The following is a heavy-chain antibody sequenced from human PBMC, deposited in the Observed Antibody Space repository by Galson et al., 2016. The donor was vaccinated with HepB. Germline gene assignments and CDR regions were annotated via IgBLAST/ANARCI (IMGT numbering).Heavy chain of an antibody. CDR3: ARGHCTGTNCYWNFDY. V-gene: IGHV1-18*01. CDR2: VRTDNGDT. J-gene: IGHJ4*02. Sequence: SVKVSCKVSGYTLANYYVTWVRQAPGQGLEWMGWVRTDNGDTNYAQKLQDRVAMTADTSTSTAYMELRSLRSDDTAVYYCARGHCTGTNCYWNFDYWGQGTLVTVSP. CDR1: GYTLANYY. D-gene: IGHD2-2*01.